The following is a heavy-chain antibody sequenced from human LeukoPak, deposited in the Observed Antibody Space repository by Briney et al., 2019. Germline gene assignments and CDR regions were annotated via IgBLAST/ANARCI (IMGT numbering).Heavy chain of an antibody. CDR3: AKERAGYTNPYYFDY. V-gene: IGHV4-59*11. D-gene: IGHD3-16*02. J-gene: IGHJ4*02. CDR1: GGSISSHY. CDR2: IYYSGST. Sequence: PSETLSLTCTVSGGSISSHYWSWIRQPPGKGLEWIGYIYYSGSTNYNPSLKSRVTISVDTSKNQFSLKLSSVTAADTAVYYCAKERAGYTNPYYFDYWGQGTLVTVSS.